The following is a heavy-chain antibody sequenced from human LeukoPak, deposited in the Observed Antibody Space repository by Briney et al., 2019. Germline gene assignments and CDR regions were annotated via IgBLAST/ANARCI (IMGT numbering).Heavy chain of an antibody. V-gene: IGHV4-30-2*01. CDR2: IYHSGST. CDR1: GGSISSGGYY. Sequence: SETLSLTCTVSGGSISSGGYYWSWIRQPPGKGLEWIGYIYHSGSTYYNPSLKSRVTISVDTSKNQFSLKLSSVTAADTAVYYCARDLPPSGDYYGMDVWGQGTTVTVSS. CDR3: ARDLPPSGDYYGMDV. J-gene: IGHJ6*02. D-gene: IGHD3-10*01.